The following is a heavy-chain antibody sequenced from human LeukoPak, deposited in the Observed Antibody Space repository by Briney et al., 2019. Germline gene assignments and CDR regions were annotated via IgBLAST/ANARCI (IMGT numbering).Heavy chain of an antibody. V-gene: IGHV3-53*01. CDR2: IYSGGST. Sequence: GGSLRPSCAASGFTVSSNYMSWVRQAPGKGLEWVSVIYSGGSTYYADSVKGRFTISRDNSKNTLYLQMNSLRAEDTAVYYCARGSYSHYYYGMDVWGQGTTVTVSS. CDR3: ARGSYSHYYYGMDV. CDR1: GFTVSSNY. D-gene: IGHD1-26*01. J-gene: IGHJ6*02.